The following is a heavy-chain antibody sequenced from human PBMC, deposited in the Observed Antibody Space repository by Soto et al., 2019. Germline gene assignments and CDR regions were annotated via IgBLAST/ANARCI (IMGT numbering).Heavy chain of an antibody. CDR2: INHDGST. J-gene: IGHJ4*02. D-gene: IGHD3-3*01. CDR1: GGSFSGYY. Sequence: PSETLSLTCAVYGGSFSGYYWSWIRQPPGKGLQWIGEINHDGSTNYNPSPKRRGTISADTSKNHFSLKLSSVTAADTAVYYCARAVRFLEWLFDYWGQGTLVTVSS. V-gene: IGHV4-34*01. CDR3: ARAVRFLEWLFDY.